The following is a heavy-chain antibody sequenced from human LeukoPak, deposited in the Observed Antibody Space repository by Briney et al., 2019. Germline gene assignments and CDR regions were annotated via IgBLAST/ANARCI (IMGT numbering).Heavy chain of an antibody. Sequence: SQTLSLTCTVSGGSISSGSYYRSWIRQPAGKGLEWIGRIYTSGSTNYNPSLKSRVTISVDTSKNQFSLKLSSVTAADTAVYYCARTDLWLGELSLFDPWGQGTLVTVSS. CDR2: IYTSGST. V-gene: IGHV4-61*02. J-gene: IGHJ5*02. CDR3: ARTDLWLGELSLFDP. CDR1: GGSISSGSYY. D-gene: IGHD3-10*01.